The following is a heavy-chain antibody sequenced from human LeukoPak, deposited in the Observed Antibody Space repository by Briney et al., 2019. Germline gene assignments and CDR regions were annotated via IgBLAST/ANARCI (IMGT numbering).Heavy chain of an antibody. V-gene: IGHV1-46*01. Sequence: ASVKASCKASGYTFTSYYMHWVRQAPGQGLEWMGIINPSGGSTSYAQKFQGRVTMTRDTSTSTVYMELSSLRSEDTAVYYCAKLGIPGIAVAGGRYYFDYWGQGTLVTVPS. CDR2: INPSGGST. D-gene: IGHD6-19*01. CDR3: AKLGIPGIAVAGGRYYFDY. J-gene: IGHJ4*02. CDR1: GYTFTSYY.